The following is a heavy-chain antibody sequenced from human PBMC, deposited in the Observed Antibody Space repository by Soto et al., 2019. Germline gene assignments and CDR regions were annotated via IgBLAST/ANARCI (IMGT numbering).Heavy chain of an antibody. Sequence: ASVKVSCKASRYTFTNFYIHWLRQAPGQGLEWMGIINPSGGSTTYPQKFQGRVTMIRDTSTSTVHMELSSLRSEDTAVYYCARKTKVDYYDSSGYRAPHYYYGMDVWGQGTTVTVSS. CDR3: ARKTKVDYYDSSGYRAPHYYYGMDV. CDR1: RYTFTNFY. J-gene: IGHJ6*02. D-gene: IGHD3-22*01. V-gene: IGHV1-46*01. CDR2: INPSGGST.